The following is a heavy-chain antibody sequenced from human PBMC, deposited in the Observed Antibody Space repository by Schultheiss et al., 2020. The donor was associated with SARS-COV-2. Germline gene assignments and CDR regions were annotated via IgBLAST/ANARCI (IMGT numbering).Heavy chain of an antibody. Sequence: ASVKVSCKASGYTFTSYGISWVRQAPGQGLEWMGWISAYNGNTNYAQKLQGRVTMTTDTSTSTAYMELRSLRSDDTAVYYCARGGGILEWLLYREYNWFDPWGQGTLVTVSS. D-gene: IGHD3-3*01. CDR3: ARGGGILEWLLYREYNWFDP. CDR2: ISAYNGNT. J-gene: IGHJ5*02. CDR1: GYTFTSYG. V-gene: IGHV1-18*01.